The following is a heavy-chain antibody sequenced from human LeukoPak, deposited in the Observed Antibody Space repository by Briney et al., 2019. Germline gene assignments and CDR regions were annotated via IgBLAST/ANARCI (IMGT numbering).Heavy chain of an antibody. Sequence: SETLSLTCTVSGVSISSFYWSWIRQPPGKGLEWIGYIYYSGSTNYNPSLKSRVTISIDTSKNQFSLKLSSVTAADTAVYYCAGGLYDSSGYYPTSSPFDYWGQGTLVTVSS. D-gene: IGHD3-22*01. J-gene: IGHJ4*02. CDR3: AGGLYDSSGYYPTSSPFDY. V-gene: IGHV4-59*01. CDR1: GVSISSFY. CDR2: IYYSGST.